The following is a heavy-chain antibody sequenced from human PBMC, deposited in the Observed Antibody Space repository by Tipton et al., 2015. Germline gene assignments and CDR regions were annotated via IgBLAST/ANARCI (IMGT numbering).Heavy chain of an antibody. CDR3: IRGLRGVRGTDY. V-gene: IGHV3-74*03. D-gene: IGHD2-2*01. CDR2: VKYDGTEE. J-gene: IGHJ4*02. CDR1: GFTFSNYW. Sequence: SLRLSCAASGFTFSNYWMHWVRQAPGKGLVWVSHVKYDGTEETYANSVKGRFTISRDNAKNTLFLQMDSLRAEDTAVYYCIRGLRGVRGTDYWGQGTLVTVSS.